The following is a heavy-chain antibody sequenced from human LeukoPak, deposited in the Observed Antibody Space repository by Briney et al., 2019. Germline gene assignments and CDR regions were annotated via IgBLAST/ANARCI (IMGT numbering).Heavy chain of an antibody. CDR2: IYSSGRS. Sequence: NPSETLSLTCTVAGGSISSYYWSWIRQPAGKGLEWIGRIYSSGRSNYNPSLKSRVTMSVDTSKNQFSLNLSSVTAADTAVFYCAREAYGDYYFDSWGLGTLVTVSS. J-gene: IGHJ4*02. CDR3: AREAYGDYYFDS. D-gene: IGHD4-17*01. CDR1: GGSISSYY. V-gene: IGHV4-4*07.